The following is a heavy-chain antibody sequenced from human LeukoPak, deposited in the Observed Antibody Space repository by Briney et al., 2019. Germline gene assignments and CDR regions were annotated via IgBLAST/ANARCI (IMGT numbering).Heavy chain of an antibody. Sequence: GGSLRLSCAASAFTFSNYAMHWVRQAPGEGPEWVSLISGDGGSTYYADSVKGRFTISRDNSKNSLYLQMNSLRTEDTALYYCAKDSSGYYDEYNWFDPWGQGTLVTVSS. CDR1: AFTFSNYA. CDR3: AKDSSGYYDEYNWFDP. V-gene: IGHV3-43*02. CDR2: ISGDGGST. D-gene: IGHD3-22*01. J-gene: IGHJ5*02.